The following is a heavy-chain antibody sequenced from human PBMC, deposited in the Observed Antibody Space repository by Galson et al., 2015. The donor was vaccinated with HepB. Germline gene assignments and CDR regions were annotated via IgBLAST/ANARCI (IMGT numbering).Heavy chain of an antibody. D-gene: IGHD3-10*01. J-gene: IGHJ4*02. CDR1: GYTFTSYG. V-gene: IGHV1-18*01. CDR3: ARDSGSGSYYNRNFDY. Sequence: SCKASGYTFTSYGISWVRQAPGQGLEWMGWISAYNGNTNYAQKLQGRVTMTTDTSTSTAYMELRSLRSDDTTVYYCARDSGSGSYYNRNFDYWGQGTLVTVSS. CDR2: ISAYNGNT.